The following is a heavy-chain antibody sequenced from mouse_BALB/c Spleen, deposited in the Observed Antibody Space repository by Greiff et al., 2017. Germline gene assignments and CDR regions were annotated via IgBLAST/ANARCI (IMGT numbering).Heavy chain of an antibody. CDR2: ISSGSSTI. Sequence: EVNVVESGGGLVQPGGSRKLSCAASGFTFSSFGMHWVRQAPEKGLEWVAYISSGSSTIYYADTVKGRFTISRDNPKNTLFLQMTSLRSEDTAMYYCARGGYRSYFDYWGQGTTLTVSS. J-gene: IGHJ2*01. D-gene: IGHD2-14*01. CDR1: GFTFSSFG. CDR3: ARGGYRSYFDY. V-gene: IGHV5-17*02.